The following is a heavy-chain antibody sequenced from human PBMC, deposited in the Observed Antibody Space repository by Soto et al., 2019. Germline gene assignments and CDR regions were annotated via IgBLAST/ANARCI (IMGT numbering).Heavy chain of an antibody. D-gene: IGHD6-13*01. Sequence: PSDTLSLTCAVYGGSFSGYYWSWIRQPPGKGLEWIGEINHSGSTNYNPSLKSRVTISVDTSKNQFSLKLSSVTAADTAVYYCARGRSSWTSNWFDPWGQGTLVTVSS. CDR1: GGSFSGYY. CDR2: INHSGST. CDR3: ARGRSSWTSNWFDP. V-gene: IGHV4-34*01. J-gene: IGHJ5*02.